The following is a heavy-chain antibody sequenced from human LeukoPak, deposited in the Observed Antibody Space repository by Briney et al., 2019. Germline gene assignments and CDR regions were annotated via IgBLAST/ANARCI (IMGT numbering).Heavy chain of an antibody. V-gene: IGHV3-30*02. CDR2: RRYDGSNK. D-gene: IGHD6-13*01. CDR3: AKIFRYSTDY. J-gene: IGHJ4*02. CDR1: GFTFSSYG. Sequence: PGGSLRLSCAASGFTFSSYGMHSVRQAPGKGLEWVAFRRYDGSNKYYADSVKGRFTISRDNSKNTLYLQINSLRAEDTAVYYCAKIFRYSTDYWGQGTLVTVSS.